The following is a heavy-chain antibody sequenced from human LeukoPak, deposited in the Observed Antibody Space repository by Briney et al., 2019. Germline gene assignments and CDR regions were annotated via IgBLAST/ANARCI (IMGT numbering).Heavy chain of an antibody. CDR1: GFTFSSYA. CDR2: ISYDGSNK. D-gene: IGHD6-13*01. J-gene: IGHJ3*02. Sequence: GGSLRLSCAASGFTFSSYAMHWVRQAPGKGLEWVAVISYDGSNKYYADSVKGRFTISRDNSKNTLYLQMNSLRADDTAVYYCAKPAYSSSWYGVFDIWGQGTMVTVSS. V-gene: IGHV3-30*18. CDR3: AKPAYSSSWYGVFDI.